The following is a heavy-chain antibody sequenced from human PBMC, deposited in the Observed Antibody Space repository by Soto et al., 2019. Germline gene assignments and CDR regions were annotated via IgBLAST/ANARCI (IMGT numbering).Heavy chain of an antibody. CDR3: AREGVDSNLFNYNHYSMDV. Sequence: ASVKVSCKASGYSLTSYGITWVRQAPGQGLEWMGWISADNGNIKDAQKRQGRVTMTIDTHTSTGYMELRSLRSDDTAVYSCAREGVDSNLFNYNHYSMDVWG. CDR2: ISADNGNI. D-gene: IGHD4-4*01. J-gene: IGHJ6*02. V-gene: IGHV1-18*01. CDR1: GYSLTSYG.